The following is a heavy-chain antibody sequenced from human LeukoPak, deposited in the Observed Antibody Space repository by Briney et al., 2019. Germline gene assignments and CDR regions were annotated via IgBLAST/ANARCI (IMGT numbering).Heavy chain of an antibody. V-gene: IGHV3-74*01. Sequence: GGSLRLSCATSGFIFSSYWIHWVRQAPGKGLVWVSRINPDGTSTIYADSVKGRFTISRGIAKNTLYLQMNSLRAEDTAVYYCARDVLWGQGTLVTVSS. CDR3: ARDVL. CDR2: INPDGTST. J-gene: IGHJ4*02. CDR1: GFIFSSYW.